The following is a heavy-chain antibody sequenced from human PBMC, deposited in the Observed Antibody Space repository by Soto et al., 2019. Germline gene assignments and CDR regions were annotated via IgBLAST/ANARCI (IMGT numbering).Heavy chain of an antibody. CDR1: GFTFGRYA. Sequence: ALRLSCAASGFTFGRYAMSWVRQAPGKGLEWVSAISGSGGSTYYADSVKGRFTISRDNSKNTLYLQMNSLRAEDTAVYYCAKEGFGELPSNYYYGMDVWGQGTTVTVSS. J-gene: IGHJ6*02. CDR3: AKEGFGELPSNYYYGMDV. CDR2: ISGSGGST. V-gene: IGHV3-23*01. D-gene: IGHD3-10*01.